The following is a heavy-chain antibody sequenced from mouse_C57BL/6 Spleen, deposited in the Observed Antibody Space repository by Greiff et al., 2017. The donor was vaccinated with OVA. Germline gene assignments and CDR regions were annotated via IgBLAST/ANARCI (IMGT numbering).Heavy chain of an antibody. CDR2: IYPGDGDT. Sequence: VKLVESGAELVKPGASVKISCKASGYAFSSYWMNWVKQRPGKGLEWIGQIYPGDGDTNYNGKFKGKATLTADKSSSTAYMQLSSLTSEDSAVYFCARSKYGNYWFAYWGQGTLVTVSA. CDR3: ARSKYGNYWFAY. V-gene: IGHV1-80*01. D-gene: IGHD2-1*01. J-gene: IGHJ3*01. CDR1: GYAFSSYW.